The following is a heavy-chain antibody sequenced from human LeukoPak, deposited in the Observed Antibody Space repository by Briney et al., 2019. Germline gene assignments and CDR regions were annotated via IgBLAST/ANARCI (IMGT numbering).Heavy chain of an antibody. CDR1: GGSISSYY. CDR3: ARGAVVIALSFDI. CDR2: IYYSGST. D-gene: IGHD2-21*01. J-gene: IGHJ3*02. V-gene: IGHV4-59*01. Sequence: SETLSLTSTVSGGSISSYYWSWIRQPPGKGLEWIGYIYYSGSTNYNPSLKSRVTISVDTSKNQFSLKLSSVTAADTAVYYCARGAVVIALSFDIWGQGTMVTVSS.